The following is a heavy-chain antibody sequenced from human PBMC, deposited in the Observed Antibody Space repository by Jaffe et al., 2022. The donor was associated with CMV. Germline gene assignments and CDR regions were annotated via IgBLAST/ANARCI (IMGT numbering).Heavy chain of an antibody. CDR1: GFTFSSYS. V-gene: IGHV3-21*01. D-gene: IGHD6-13*01. J-gene: IGHJ1*01. CDR2: ISSSSSYI. Sequence: EVQLVESGGGLVKPGGSLRLSCAASGFTFSSYSMNWVRQAPGKGLEWVSSISSSSSYIYYADSVKGRFTISRDNAKNSLYLQMNSLRAEDTAVYYCARDPLILKYSSSWYGEYFQHWGQGTLVTVSS. CDR3: ARDPLILKYSSSWYGEYFQH.